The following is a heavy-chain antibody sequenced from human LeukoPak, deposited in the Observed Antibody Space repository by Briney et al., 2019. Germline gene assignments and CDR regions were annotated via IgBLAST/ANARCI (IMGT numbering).Heavy chain of an antibody. Sequence: SETLSLTCTVSGGSISSSSYYWGWIRQPPGKGLEWIGSIYYSGSTNYNNYNPSLRSRVTISVDTSKNQFSLKLSSVTAADTAVYYCARGGSSSSYFDYWGQGTLVTVSS. CDR1: GGSISSSSYY. V-gene: IGHV4-39*07. CDR3: ARGGSSSSYFDY. J-gene: IGHJ4*02. D-gene: IGHD6-6*01. CDR2: IYYSGSTNYN.